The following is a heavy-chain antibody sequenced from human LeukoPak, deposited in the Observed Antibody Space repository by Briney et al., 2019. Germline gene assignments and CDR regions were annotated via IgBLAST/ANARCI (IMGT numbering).Heavy chain of an antibody. CDR1: GGSFSGYY. V-gene: IGHV4-34*01. CDR2: INHSAST. Sequence: PSETLSLTCAVYGGSFSGYYWSWIRQPPGKGLEWIGEINHSASTNYNPSLKSRVTISVDTSKNQFSLKLSSVTAADTAVYYCARQGRGTFDYWGQGTLVTVSS. CDR3: ARQGRGTFDY. J-gene: IGHJ4*02. D-gene: IGHD1-1*01.